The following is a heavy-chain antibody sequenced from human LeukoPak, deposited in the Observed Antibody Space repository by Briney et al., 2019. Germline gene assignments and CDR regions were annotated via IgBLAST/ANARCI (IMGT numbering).Heavy chain of an antibody. Sequence: SETLSLTCTVSGDSISTYYWSWVRPPPGKGLEWIGYIYYGGNTNYNPSLKSRVTISVDTSKNQFSLKLSSVTAVDTAVYYCARDNDISRGFYYAMDVWGQGTTVIVSS. V-gene: IGHV4-59*01. CDR3: ARDNDISRGFYYAMDV. CDR2: IYYGGNT. J-gene: IGHJ6*02. D-gene: IGHD3-9*01. CDR1: GDSISTYY.